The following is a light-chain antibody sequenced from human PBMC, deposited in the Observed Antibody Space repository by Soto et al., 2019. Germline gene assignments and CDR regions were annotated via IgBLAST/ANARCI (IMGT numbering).Light chain of an antibody. CDR2: AAS. J-gene: IGKJ5*01. CDR1: QGIGSW. Sequence: DIQMTQSPSSVSASVGDRVTITCRASQGIGSWLAWYQQKPGKAPKLLIYAASSLQSGVPSRFSGSGSGTDFTLTISDLQPEDFATYYCQQANNCPRITFGQGTRLEIK. CDR3: QQANNCPRIT. V-gene: IGKV1D-12*01.